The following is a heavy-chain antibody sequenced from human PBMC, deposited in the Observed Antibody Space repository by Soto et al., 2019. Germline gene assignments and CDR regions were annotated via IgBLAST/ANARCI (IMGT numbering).Heavy chain of an antibody. J-gene: IGHJ4*02. CDR1: GFTFSSYA. CDR2: ISGSGGST. Sequence: GGSLRLSCAASGFTFSSYAMSWVRQAPGKGLEWVSAISGSGGSTYYADSVKGRFTISRDNSKNTLYLQMNSLRAEDTAVYYCAKDAQPEWIQLWQLQGYFDYWGQGTLVTVSS. D-gene: IGHD5-18*01. V-gene: IGHV3-23*01. CDR3: AKDAQPEWIQLWQLQGYFDY.